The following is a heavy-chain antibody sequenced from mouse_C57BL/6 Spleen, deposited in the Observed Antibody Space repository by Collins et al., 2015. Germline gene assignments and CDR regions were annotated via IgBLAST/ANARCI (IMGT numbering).Heavy chain of an antibody. CDR3: ARSPYGSSCYWYFDV. J-gene: IGHJ1*03. Sequence: QVQLQQSGPELVKPGASVKISCKASGYTFTDYYINWVKQRPGQGLEWIGWIFPGSGSTYYNEKFKGKATLTVDKSSSTAYMLLSSLTSEDSAVYFCARSPYGSSCYWYFDVWGTGTTVTVSS. V-gene: IGHV1-75*01. CDR1: GYTFTDYY. D-gene: IGHD1-1*01. CDR2: IFPGSGST.